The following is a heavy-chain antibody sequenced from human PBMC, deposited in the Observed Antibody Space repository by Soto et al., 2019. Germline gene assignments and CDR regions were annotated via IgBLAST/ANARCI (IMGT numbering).Heavy chain of an antibody. CDR3: ASPMRGYSGYDVNSGVAYYYYGMDV. CDR2: IIPIFGTA. J-gene: IGHJ6*02. Sequence: GASVKVSCKASGGTFSSYAISWVRQAPGQGLEWMGGIIPIFGTANYAQKFQGRVTITADESTSTAYMELSSLRSEDTAVYYCASPMRGYSGYDVNSGVAYYYYGMDVWGQGTTVTVSS. V-gene: IGHV1-69*13. D-gene: IGHD5-12*01. CDR1: GGTFSSYA.